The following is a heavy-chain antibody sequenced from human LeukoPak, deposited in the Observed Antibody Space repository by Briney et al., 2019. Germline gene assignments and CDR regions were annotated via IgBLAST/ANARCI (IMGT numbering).Heavy chain of an antibody. CDR3: ARRAEYYSMDV. V-gene: IGHV5-51*01. Sequence: GESLKISCKGSGYSFTNYWIAWVRQMPGKGLEWMGIIYPGDSDTRYSPSFQGQVTISADKSISTAYPQWTSLRASDTAIYYCARRAEYYSMDVWGLGTTVTVSS. CDR2: IYPGDSDT. CDR1: GYSFTNYW. J-gene: IGHJ6*02.